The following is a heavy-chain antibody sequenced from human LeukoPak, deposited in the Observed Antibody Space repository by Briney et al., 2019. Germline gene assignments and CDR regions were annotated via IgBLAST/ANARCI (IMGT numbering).Heavy chain of an antibody. J-gene: IGHJ3*02. V-gene: IGHV3-7*01. CDR2: INQDGSGK. D-gene: IGHD3-16*01. Sequence: PGGSLRLSCSASGLTFSSHWMTWVRQAPGKGLEWVAEINQDGSGKYYVDSVKGRFTISRDNAKNSLYLQMNSLRAEDTAVYYCARDPHYGAFNIWGQGTMVTVSS. CDR3: ARDPHYGAFNI. CDR1: GLTFSSHW.